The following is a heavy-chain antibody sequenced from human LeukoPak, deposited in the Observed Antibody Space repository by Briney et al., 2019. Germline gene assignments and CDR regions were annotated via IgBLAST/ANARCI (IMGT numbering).Heavy chain of an antibody. Sequence: ASVKVSCKASGYTFTGYYMHWVRQAPGQGLEWMGWINPNSGGTNYAQKFQGRVTMTRDTSISTAYMELSRLRSDDTAVYYCARGPHCSGGSCYSKNWFDPWGQGTLVTVSS. V-gene: IGHV1-2*02. CDR3: ARGPHCSGGSCYSKNWFDP. CDR2: INPNSGGT. J-gene: IGHJ5*02. D-gene: IGHD2-15*01. CDR1: GYTFTGYY.